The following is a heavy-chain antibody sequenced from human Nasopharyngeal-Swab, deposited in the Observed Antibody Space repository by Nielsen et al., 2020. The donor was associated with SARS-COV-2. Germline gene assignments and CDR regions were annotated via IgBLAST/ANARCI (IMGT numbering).Heavy chain of an antibody. Sequence: SVKVSCKVSGYTLTELSMHWVRQAPGQGLEWMGGIIPIFGTANYAQKFQGRVTITADESTSTAYMELSSLRSEDTAVYYCARDGGDIVLMVYDNAYYGMDVWGQGTTVTVSS. CDR2: IIPIFGTA. CDR1: GYTLTELS. J-gene: IGHJ6*02. D-gene: IGHD2-8*01. V-gene: IGHV1-69*13. CDR3: ARDGGDIVLMVYDNAYYGMDV.